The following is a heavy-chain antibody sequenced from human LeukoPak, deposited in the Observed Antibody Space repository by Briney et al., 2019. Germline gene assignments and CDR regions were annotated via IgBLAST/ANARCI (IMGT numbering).Heavy chain of an antibody. CDR1: GFTFSNYD. D-gene: IGHD5-24*01. CDR3: ASQDGNYLDY. V-gene: IGHV3-30*03. J-gene: IGHJ4*02. Sequence: GGSLRLSCAASGFTFSNYDMHWVRQAPGKGLEWVAVISYDGSNKYYGDSVKGRFTISRDNSKNTLFLQMNSLRTEDTAVYYCASQDGNYLDYWGQGTLVTVSS. CDR2: ISYDGSNK.